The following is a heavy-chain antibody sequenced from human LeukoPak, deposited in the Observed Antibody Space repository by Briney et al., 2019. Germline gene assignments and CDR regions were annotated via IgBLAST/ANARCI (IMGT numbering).Heavy chain of an antibody. J-gene: IGHJ4*02. CDR1: GFTFSSFE. D-gene: IGHD6-19*01. Sequence: GGSLRLSCAASGFTFSSFEMNWVRQGPGKGLEWVSYISNSGYTIYYADSVKGRFTISRDNAKNSLYLQMNSLRAEDTAVYYCAREEGGDSSGWALDYWGQGTLVTVSS. CDR2: ISNSGYTI. V-gene: IGHV3-48*03. CDR3: AREEGGDSSGWALDY.